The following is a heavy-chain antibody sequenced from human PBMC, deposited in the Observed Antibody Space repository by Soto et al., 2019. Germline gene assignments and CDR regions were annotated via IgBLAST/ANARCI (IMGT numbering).Heavy chain of an antibody. D-gene: IGHD1-26*01. CDR2: MNPNSGNT. Sequence: GASVKVSCKASGYTFSSYDINWVRQATGQGLEWMGWMNPNSGNTGYAQKFQGRVTMTRNTSISTAYMELSGLRSADTAMYYCARRWTFSGSYNKVGFSYGMDVWGQGTTVTVSS. CDR3: ARRWTFSGSYNKVGFSYGMDV. V-gene: IGHV1-8*01. J-gene: IGHJ6*02. CDR1: GYTFSSYD.